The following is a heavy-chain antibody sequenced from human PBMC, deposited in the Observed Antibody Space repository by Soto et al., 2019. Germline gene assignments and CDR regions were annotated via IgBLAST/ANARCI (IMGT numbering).Heavy chain of an antibody. Sequence: TSVKVSCEPSGYTFTGYYIHWVRQANGPGLEWMGWINPNSGGTNYAQKFQGWVTMTRDTSISTVYMELSRLRSDDTAVYYCARDRGKNHYNGLDVCGQGTTFTVA. J-gene: IGHJ6*02. D-gene: IGHD6-25*01. V-gene: IGHV1-2*04. CDR3: ARDRGKNHYNGLDV. CDR2: INPNSGGT. CDR1: GYTFTGYY.